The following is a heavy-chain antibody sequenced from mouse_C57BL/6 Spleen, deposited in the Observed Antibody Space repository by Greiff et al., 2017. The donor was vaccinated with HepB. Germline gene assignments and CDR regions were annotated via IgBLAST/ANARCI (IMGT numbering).Heavy chain of an antibody. J-gene: IGHJ2*01. D-gene: IGHD3-2*02. CDR2: IYPRSGNT. CDR1: GYTFTSYG. CDR3: ARQAQATYFDY. Sequence: VKLQQSGAELARPGASVKLSCKASGYTFTSYGISWVKQRTGQGLEWIGEIYPRSGNTYYNEKFKGKATLTADKSSSTAYMELRSLTSEDSAVYFCARQAQATYFDYWGQGTTLTVSS. V-gene: IGHV1-81*01.